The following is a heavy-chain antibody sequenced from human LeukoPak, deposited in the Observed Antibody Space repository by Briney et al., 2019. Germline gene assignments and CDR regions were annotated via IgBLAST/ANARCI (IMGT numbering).Heavy chain of an antibody. J-gene: IGHJ4*02. CDR3: AKGYRSGWYYFDY. CDR1: GGSISSGGYS. D-gene: IGHD6-19*01. V-gene: IGHV4-30-2*01. CDR2: IFHSGTT. Sequence: PSQTLSLTCAVSGGSISSGGYSWNWIRQPPGKGLEWIGYIFHSGTTYYSPSLKSRVTISVDRSKDQFSLKLNSVTAADTAVYYCAKGYRSGWYYFDYWGQGTLVTVSS.